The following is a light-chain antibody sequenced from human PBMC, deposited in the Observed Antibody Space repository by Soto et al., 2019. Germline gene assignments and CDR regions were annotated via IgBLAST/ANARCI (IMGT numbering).Light chain of an antibody. J-gene: IGKJ4*01. V-gene: IGKV1-39*01. CDR2: GAS. Sequence: IQLTQSPSSLSASVGDRVTITCRASQNIDIFLNWYHQKPGRAPNLLNYGASTLQNGVPSRFSGSGAGTDFSLTISSLQPEDFGTYYCQQSYSAPPLTFGAGTKVDIK. CDR1: QNIDIF. CDR3: QQSYSAPPLT.